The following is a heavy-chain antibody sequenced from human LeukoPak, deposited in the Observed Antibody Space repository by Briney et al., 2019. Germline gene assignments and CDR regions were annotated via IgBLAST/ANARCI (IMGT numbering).Heavy chain of an antibody. J-gene: IGHJ4*02. CDR2: IYPGDSDT. V-gene: IGHV5-51*01. D-gene: IGHD3-22*01. Sequence: GESLKISCKGSGYSFTSYWIGWVRQMPGKGLEWMGIIYPGDSDTRYSPSFQGQVSISADKSISTAYLQWSSLKASDTAMYYCARMDYYDSSGYYNYFDYWGQGTLVTVSS. CDR3: ARMDYYDSSGYYNYFDY. CDR1: GYSFTSYW.